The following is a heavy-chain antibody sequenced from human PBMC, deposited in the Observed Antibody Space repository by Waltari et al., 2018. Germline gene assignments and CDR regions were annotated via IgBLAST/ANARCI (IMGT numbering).Heavy chain of an antibody. D-gene: IGHD3-3*01. CDR3: AAASDYDFWSGYSRGYFDL. CDR2: IYYSGST. Sequence: QVQLQESGPGLAKPSETLSLTCTVPGGSISRYYWSWMRQPPGKGLEWIGYIYYSGSTTYNPSLKSRVTISVDTSKNQFSLKLSSVTAADTAVYYCAAASDYDFWSGYSRGYFDLLGRGTLVTVSS. V-gene: IGHV4-59*01. J-gene: IGHJ2*01. CDR1: GGSISRYY.